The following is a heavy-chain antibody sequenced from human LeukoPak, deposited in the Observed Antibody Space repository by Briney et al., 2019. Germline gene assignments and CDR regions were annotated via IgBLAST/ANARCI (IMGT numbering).Heavy chain of an antibody. J-gene: IGHJ3*02. CDR1: GFTFSYYG. CDR2: ISSSSSYI. Sequence: PGGSLRLSCAASGFTFSYYGMHWVRQAPGKGLEWVSSISSSSSYIYYADSVKGRFTISRDNAKNSLYLQMNSLRAEGTAVYYCARGIHGAFDIWGQGTMVTVSS. V-gene: IGHV3-21*01. CDR3: ARGIHGAFDI. D-gene: IGHD2-21*01.